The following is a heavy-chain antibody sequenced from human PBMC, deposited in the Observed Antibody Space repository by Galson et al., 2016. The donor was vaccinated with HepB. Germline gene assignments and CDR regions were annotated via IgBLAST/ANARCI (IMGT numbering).Heavy chain of an antibody. Sequence: SLRLSCAASGFTVSSSYISWVRQAPGKGLEWVSILYSGGGSTHYADSVKGRFAISRDNSKNTLYLQMNSLRAEDTAVYFCARVYDGGGFLSRGWYFDLWGRGTLVTVSS. D-gene: IGHD3-22*01. J-gene: IGHJ2*01. CDR3: ARVYDGGGFLSRGWYFDL. CDR2: LYSGGGST. V-gene: IGHV3-53*01. CDR1: GFTVSSSY.